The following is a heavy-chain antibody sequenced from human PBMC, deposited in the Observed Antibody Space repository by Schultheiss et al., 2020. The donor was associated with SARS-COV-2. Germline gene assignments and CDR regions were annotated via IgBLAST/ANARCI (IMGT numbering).Heavy chain of an antibody. CDR2: IYHNGST. CDR1: GFTVTTNQ. Sequence: GSLRLSCAASGFTVTTNQMSWVRQVPGKGLEWIGEIYHNGSTKDNPSLKSRVTISMDMSKNQFSLKLNAVTAADTAVYYCARDFLWAKDYASSFDYWGQGVLVTVSS. D-gene: IGHD3-16*01. J-gene: IGHJ4*02. V-gene: IGHV4-4*02. CDR3: ARDFLWAKDYASSFDY.